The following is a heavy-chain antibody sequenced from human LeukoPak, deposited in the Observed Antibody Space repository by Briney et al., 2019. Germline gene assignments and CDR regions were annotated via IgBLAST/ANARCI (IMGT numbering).Heavy chain of an antibody. D-gene: IGHD6-13*01. CDR1: AYTLTGYY. CDR3: ARGKEAAGTAVVDI. CDR2: INPDSGAT. V-gene: IGHV1-2*02. J-gene: IGHJ3*02. Sequence: ASVKVSCKTSAYTLTGYYMHWVRQAPGQGLEWMGWINPDSGATLYAQKFQGRVTLTRDTSINTAYMEVTRLTSDDTAVYYCARGKEAAGTAVVDIWGQGTMVIVSS.